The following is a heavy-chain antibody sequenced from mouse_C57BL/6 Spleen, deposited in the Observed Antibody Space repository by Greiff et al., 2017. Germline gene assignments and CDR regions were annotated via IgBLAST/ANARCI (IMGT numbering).Heavy chain of an antibody. CDR3: ARERDDGYYYYFDY. CDR2: ISYDGSN. J-gene: IGHJ2*01. CDR1: GYSITSGYY. Sequence: VQLKESGPGLVKPSQSLSLTCSVTGYSITSGYYWNWIRQFPGNKLEWMGYISYDGSNNYNPSLKNRISITRDTSKNQFFLKLNSVTTEDTATYYCARERDDGYYYYFDYWGQGTTLTVSS. V-gene: IGHV3-6*01. D-gene: IGHD2-3*01.